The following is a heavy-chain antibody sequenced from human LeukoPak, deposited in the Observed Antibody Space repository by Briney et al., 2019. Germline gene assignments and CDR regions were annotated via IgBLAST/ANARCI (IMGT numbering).Heavy chain of an antibody. CDR3: ARGVAVENMAWFDP. D-gene: IGHD2/OR15-2a*01. Sequence: SETLSLTCSVSGDSFTSGDDYWAWIRQPPGKGLEWIGNIFYSGNTYYNLSLKSRVTVSADTPKNQISLRLSSVTAADTAVYYCARGVAVENMAWFDPWGQGILVIVSS. V-gene: IGHV4-39*01. J-gene: IGHJ5*02. CDR1: GDSFTSGDDY. CDR2: IFYSGNT.